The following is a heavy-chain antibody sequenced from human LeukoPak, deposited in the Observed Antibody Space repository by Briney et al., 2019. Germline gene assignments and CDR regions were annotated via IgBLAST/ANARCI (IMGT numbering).Heavy chain of an antibody. CDR3: AKAFATVVTPFDY. CDR1: GGSFSGYY. Sequence: SETLSLTCAVYGGSFSGYYWSWIRQPPGKGLEWIGEINHSGSTNYNPSLKSRVTISVDTSKNQFSLKLSSVTAADTAVYYCAKAFATVVTPFDYWGQGTLVTVSS. V-gene: IGHV4-34*01. CDR2: INHSGST. J-gene: IGHJ4*02. D-gene: IGHD4-23*01.